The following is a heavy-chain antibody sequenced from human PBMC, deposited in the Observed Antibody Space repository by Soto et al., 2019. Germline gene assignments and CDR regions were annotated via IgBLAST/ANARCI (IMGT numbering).Heavy chain of an antibody. CDR2: IRSKTYGETR. Sequence: EVQLVDSGGGLVEPGRSLRLSCTGSGFTFGDYGMSWFRQAPGKGLEGVGFIRSKTYGETREYAASVKGRFTISRDDSKSIAYLQMDSLKTEDTAVYYCARGEPVIILYCFDYWGQGTLVTVSS. D-gene: IGHD3-9*01. CDR3: ARGEPVIILYCFDY. J-gene: IGHJ4*02. CDR1: GFTFGDYG. V-gene: IGHV3-49*03.